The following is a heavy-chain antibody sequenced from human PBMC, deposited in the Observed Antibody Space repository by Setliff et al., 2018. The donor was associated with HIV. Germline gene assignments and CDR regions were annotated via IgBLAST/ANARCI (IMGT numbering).Heavy chain of an antibody. D-gene: IGHD6-13*01. V-gene: IGHV4-30-2*01. CDR3: ARISQLLDYAMDV. Sequence: PSETLSLTCAVSGGSISSGGYSWTWIRQPPGKGLEWIGYIFHSGRIYYNPTLKSRVTMSVDRSKNHLSLNVTSVTAADTAVYYRARISQLLDYAMDVWGQGTTVTVSS. CDR2: IFHSGRI. J-gene: IGHJ6*02. CDR1: GGSISSGGYS.